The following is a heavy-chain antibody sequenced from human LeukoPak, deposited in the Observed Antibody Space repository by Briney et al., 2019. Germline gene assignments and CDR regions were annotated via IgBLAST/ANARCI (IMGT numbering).Heavy chain of an antibody. V-gene: IGHV1-69*13. J-gene: IGHJ4*02. CDR3: AREMDYDSSGPFDY. Sequence: ASVKVSCKASGGTFSSYAISWVRQAPGQGLEWIGGIIPTFGTANYAQKFQGRVTITADESTSTAHMELSSLRSEDTAVYYCAREMDYDSSGPFDYWGQGTLVTVSS. CDR2: IIPTFGTA. D-gene: IGHD3-22*01. CDR1: GGTFSSYA.